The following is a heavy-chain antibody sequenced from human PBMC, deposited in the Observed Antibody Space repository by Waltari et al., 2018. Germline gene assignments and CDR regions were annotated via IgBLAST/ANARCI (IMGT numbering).Heavy chain of an antibody. V-gene: IGHV3-7*01. Sequence: EVELVESGGGLVQPGGSLRLSCAASGFSFDVYGMSWVRQTREKGLEWVANIREDGSDTHYVDSVKCRFTISRDNAKYSLFLQMNNVKAEDTGLYYCAGDQGGRPDEYWGPGTQVTVSS. J-gene: IGHJ4*02. CDR3: AGDQGGRPDEY. CDR2: IREDGSDT. CDR1: GFSFDVYG. D-gene: IGHD2-15*01.